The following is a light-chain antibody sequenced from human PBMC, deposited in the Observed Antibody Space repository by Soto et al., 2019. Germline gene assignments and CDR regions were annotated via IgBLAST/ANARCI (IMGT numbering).Light chain of an antibody. CDR2: GNS. CDR1: SSNIGATYD. Sequence: QSALTQPPSVSGAPGQRVTISCTGSSSNIGATYDVQWYQQLPGTAPKLLIYGNSNRPSGVPVRFSGSKSGTSASPAITGLQADDEADYYCQSYDSSLSAHYVFGTGTKVTVL. CDR3: QSYDSSLSAHYV. J-gene: IGLJ1*01. V-gene: IGLV1-40*01.